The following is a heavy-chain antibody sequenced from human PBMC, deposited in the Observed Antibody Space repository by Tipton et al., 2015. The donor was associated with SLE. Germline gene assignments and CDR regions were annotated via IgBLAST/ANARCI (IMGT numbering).Heavy chain of an antibody. J-gene: IGHJ4*02. CDR1: GFTFTHYP. CDR2: TSYDGSTQ. D-gene: IGHD1-26*01. CDR3: TRERRQRGFEWEPQVSDY. V-gene: IGHV3-30*04. Sequence: RSLRLSCAASGFTFTHYPFHWVRQAPGKGLEWVAFTSYDGSTQYYADSVKGRFTISRDNSKNTLYLQMNSLRPEDTAIYYCTRERRQRGFEWEPQVSDYWGQGTLVTVSS.